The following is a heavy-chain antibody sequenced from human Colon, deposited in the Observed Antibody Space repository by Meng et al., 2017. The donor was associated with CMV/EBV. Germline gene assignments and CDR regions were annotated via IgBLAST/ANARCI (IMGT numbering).Heavy chain of an antibody. CDR3: GRAGARGVPIDV. Sequence: VRLQGSGPGLVKSAETLSLSCTVSGGSISGHYWTLIRRPGGGGLQWVGRIYSNGRIDENCSLRSRVTILVDTSKKQLSLRLTSVTAADTAVYYCGRAGARGVPIDVWGRGTLVTVSS. CDR1: GGSISGHY. J-gene: IGHJ1*01. V-gene: IGHV4-4*07. CDR2: IYSNGRI. D-gene: IGHD3-10*01.